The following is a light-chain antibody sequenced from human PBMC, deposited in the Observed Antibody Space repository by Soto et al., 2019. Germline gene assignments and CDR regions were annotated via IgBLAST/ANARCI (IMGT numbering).Light chain of an antibody. J-gene: IGLJ3*02. Sequence: QSALTQPPSASGTPGQRVTISCSGSSSNIGSNYVYWYQQLPGTAPKLLIYSNNQRPSGVPDRFSGSKSGTSASLAISGLRSEDEADYYCAAWDDSLRGPVFGGGTKLTVL. CDR3: AAWDDSLRGPV. V-gene: IGLV1-47*02. CDR1: SSNIGSNY. CDR2: SNN.